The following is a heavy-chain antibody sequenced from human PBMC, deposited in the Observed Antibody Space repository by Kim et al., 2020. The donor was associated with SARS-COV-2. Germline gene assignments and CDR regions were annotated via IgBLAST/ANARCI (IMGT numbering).Heavy chain of an antibody. D-gene: IGHD6-19*01. J-gene: IGHJ5*02. CDR2: INAKTGNP. CDR1: GYSFTSYP. V-gene: IGHV7-4-1*02. Sequence: ASVKVSCKTSGYSFTSYPVNWVREAPGQGLEWMGWINAKTGNPTYAQGFTGRFVFSLDTSVTTAYLQINSLKADDTAVYYCVRGWGIDGWYFDAWGQGTVVTVSS. CDR3: VRGWGIDGWYFDA.